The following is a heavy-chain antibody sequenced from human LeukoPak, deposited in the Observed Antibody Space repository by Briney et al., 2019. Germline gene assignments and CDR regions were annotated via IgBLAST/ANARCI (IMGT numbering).Heavy chain of an antibody. CDR1: GFTFSSYG. CDR2: IWYDGSNK. CDR3: ARDLGYYDY. D-gene: IGHD2-15*01. V-gene: IGHV3-33*01. J-gene: IGHJ4*02. Sequence: GGSLNLSCASSGFTFSSYGMHWVRQAPGKGLGRVAVIWYDGSNKYYADSVKGRFTISRDNSKNTLYLQMNSLRAADTAVYYCARDLGYYDYWGQGTLVTVSS.